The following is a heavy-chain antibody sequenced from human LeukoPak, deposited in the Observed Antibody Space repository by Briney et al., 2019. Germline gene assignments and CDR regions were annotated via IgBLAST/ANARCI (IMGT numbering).Heavy chain of an antibody. CDR2: INHSGST. J-gene: IGHJ4*02. Sequence: SETLSLTCAVYGGSFSGYYWSWIRQPPGKGLEWIGEINHSGSTNYNPSLKSRVTISVDTSKNQFSLKLSSVTAADTAVYYCARSNDILTGYYNPTPLLYWGQGTLVTVSS. D-gene: IGHD3-9*01. V-gene: IGHV4-34*01. CDR1: GGSFSGYY. CDR3: ARSNDILTGYYNPTPLLY.